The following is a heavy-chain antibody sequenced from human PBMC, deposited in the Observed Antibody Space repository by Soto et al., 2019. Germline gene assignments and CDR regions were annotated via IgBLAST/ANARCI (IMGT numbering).Heavy chain of an antibody. CDR3: ASYYYGSGSYFPDY. CDR1: RFTFSSYA. J-gene: IGHJ4*02. Sequence: GXSLRLSCAASRFTFSSYALSWFRQAPGNGLEWVSAISGSGGSTYYADSVKGRFTISRDNSKNTLYLQMNSLRAEDTAVYYCASYYYGSGSYFPDYWGQGTLVTVSS. D-gene: IGHD3-10*01. V-gene: IGHV3-23*01. CDR2: ISGSGGST.